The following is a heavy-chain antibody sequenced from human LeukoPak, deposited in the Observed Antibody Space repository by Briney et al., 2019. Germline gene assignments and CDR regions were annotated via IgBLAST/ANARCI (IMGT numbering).Heavy chain of an antibody. J-gene: IGHJ3*02. V-gene: IGHV3-21*01. CDR3: ASIEFSYDKPGGAFDI. CDR1: GFTFSSYS. Sequence: PGGSLRLSCAASGFTFSSYSMNWVRQAPGKGLEWVSSISSSSSYIYYADSVKGRFTISRDNAKNSLYLQMNSLRAEDTAVYYCASIEFSYDKPGGAFDIWGQGTMVTVSS. D-gene: IGHD5-18*01. CDR2: ISSSSSYI.